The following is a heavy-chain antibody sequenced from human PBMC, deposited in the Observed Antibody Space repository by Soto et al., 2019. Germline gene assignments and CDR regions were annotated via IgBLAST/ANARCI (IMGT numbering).Heavy chain of an antibody. CDR1: GDSVSSNSAA. Sequence: QVQLQQSGPGLAKPSQTLSLTCAISGDSVSSNSAAWNWIRQSPSRGLEWLGRTYYRSKGYSDYGGCVKSRITINPDTSKTQFSLKLTSLTPEDTAVYYCARANEYTSSSGMDVWGQGTTVTVS. CDR2: TYYRSKGYS. V-gene: IGHV6-1*01. J-gene: IGHJ6*02. D-gene: IGHD6-6*01. CDR3: ARANEYTSSSGMDV.